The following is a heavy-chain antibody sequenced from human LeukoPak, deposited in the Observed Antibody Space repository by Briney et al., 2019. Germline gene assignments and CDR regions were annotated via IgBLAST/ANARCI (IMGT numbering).Heavy chain of an antibody. V-gene: IGHV4-34*01. J-gene: IGHJ4*02. D-gene: IGHD3-22*01. Sequence: SETLSLTCAVYGGSFSGYYWSWIRQPPGKGLEWIGEINHSGSTNYNPSLKSRVTISVDTSKNQFSLKLSSVTAADTAVYYCARLGDHYYDSSPFDYWGQGTLVTVSS. CDR3: ARLGDHYYDSSPFDY. CDR2: INHSGST. CDR1: GGSFSGYY.